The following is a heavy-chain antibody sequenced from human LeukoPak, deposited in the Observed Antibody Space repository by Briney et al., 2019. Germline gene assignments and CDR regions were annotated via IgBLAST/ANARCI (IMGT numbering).Heavy chain of an antibody. CDR2: ISYDGSNK. CDR1: GFTFSIYA. D-gene: IGHD6-19*01. CDR3: ARESIAVAGRNAFDI. V-gene: IGHV3-30-3*01. Sequence: PGRSLRLSCAASGFTFSIYAMHWVRQAPGKGLEWVAVISYDGSNKYYADSVKGRFTISRDNSKNTLYLQMNSLRAEDTAVYYCARESIAVAGRNAFDIWGQGTMVTVSS. J-gene: IGHJ3*02.